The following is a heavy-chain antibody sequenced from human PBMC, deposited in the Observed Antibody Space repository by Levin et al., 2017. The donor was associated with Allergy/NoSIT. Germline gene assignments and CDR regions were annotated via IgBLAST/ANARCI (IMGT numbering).Heavy chain of an antibody. CDR2: ISSSSSYI. CDR1: GFTFSSFS. CDR3: ARDDPPALYCSGGSCYPTFDY. V-gene: IGHV3-21*01. J-gene: IGHJ4*02. D-gene: IGHD2-15*01. Sequence: ETLSLTCAASGFTFSSFSMNWVRQAPGKGLEWVSSISSSSSYIFYADSVKGRFTISRDNAKNSLYLQMNSLRAEDTAVYYCARDDPPALYCSGGSCYPTFDYWGQGTLVTVSS.